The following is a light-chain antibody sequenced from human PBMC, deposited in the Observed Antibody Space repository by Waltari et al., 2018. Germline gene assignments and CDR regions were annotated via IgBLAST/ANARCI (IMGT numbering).Light chain of an antibody. Sequence: QSALTQPRSVSGSPGQSVTISCPGTSSDVGGYYFVSWYQPHPIQAPKLLIYDVSKRPSGVPDHFSGAKSGNTASLTISGLQAEDEADYYCCSYAGAYTLGVFGTGTKVTVL. V-gene: IGLV2-11*01. CDR1: SSDVGGYYF. CDR2: DVS. CDR3: CSYAGAYTLGV. J-gene: IGLJ1*01.